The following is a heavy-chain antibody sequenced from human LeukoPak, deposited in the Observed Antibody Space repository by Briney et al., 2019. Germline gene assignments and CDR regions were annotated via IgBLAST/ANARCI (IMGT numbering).Heavy chain of an antibody. V-gene: IGHV3-21*01. J-gene: IGHJ3*02. Sequence: GGSLRLSCAASGFTFSSYSMNWVRQAPGKGLEWVSSISSSVTYIYYADSVKGRFTISRDNSNNTLYLQMDSLGTEDTAVYYCAKDDWIFSKAFDIWGRGTMVTVSS. CDR2: ISSSVTYI. D-gene: IGHD2-2*03. CDR1: GFTFSSYS. CDR3: AKDDWIFSKAFDI.